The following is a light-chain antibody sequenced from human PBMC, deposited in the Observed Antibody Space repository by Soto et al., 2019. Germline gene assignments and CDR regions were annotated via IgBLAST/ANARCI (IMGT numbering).Light chain of an antibody. Sequence: DIQMTQSPSSLSASVGDRVTITCRASQSISSYLNWYHQKPGKAPKLLIYAASILQSGVPSRFSGSGSATDFTLTISSLQPEDFATYYCQQSYSTPLTFGGGTKVEIK. J-gene: IGKJ4*01. CDR2: AAS. V-gene: IGKV1-39*01. CDR1: QSISSY. CDR3: QQSYSTPLT.